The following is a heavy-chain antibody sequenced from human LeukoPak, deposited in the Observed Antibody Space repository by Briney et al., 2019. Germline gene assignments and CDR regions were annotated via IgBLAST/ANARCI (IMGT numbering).Heavy chain of an antibody. CDR1: GGSISSYY. V-gene: IGHV4-4*07. D-gene: IGHD3-10*01. CDR3: ARDITTRRIARGEYGMDV. J-gene: IGHJ6*02. Sequence: KPSETLSLTCTVSGGSISSYYWSWIRQPAGKGLEWIGRIYTSGSTNYNPSLKSRVTMSVDTSKNQFSLKLSSVTAADTAVYYCARDITTRRIARGEYGMDVWGQGTTVTVSS. CDR2: IYTSGST.